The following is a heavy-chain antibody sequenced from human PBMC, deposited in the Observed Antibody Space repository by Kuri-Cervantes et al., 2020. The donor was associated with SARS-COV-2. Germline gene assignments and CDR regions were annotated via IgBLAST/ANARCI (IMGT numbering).Heavy chain of an antibody. V-gene: IGHV3-49*04. CDR3: TTDRSYDYVWGSYRYTDY. J-gene: IGHJ4*02. CDR2: IRSKAYGGTT. CDR1: GFTFGDYA. D-gene: IGHD3-16*02. Sequence: GGSLRLSCTASGFTFGDYAMSWVRQAPGKGLEWVGFIRSKAYGGTTEYAASVKGRFTISRDDSKSIAYLEMNSLKTEDTAVYYCTTDRSYDYVWGSYRYTDYWGQGTLVTVSS.